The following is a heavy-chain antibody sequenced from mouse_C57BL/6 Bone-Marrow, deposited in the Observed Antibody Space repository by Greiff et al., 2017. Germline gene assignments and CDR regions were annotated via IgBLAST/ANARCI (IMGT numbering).Heavy chain of an antibody. D-gene: IGHD2-2*01. V-gene: IGHV5-9*01. J-gene: IGHJ2*01. CDR3: ARQGYYGSWGY. Sequence: EVHLVESGGGLVKPGGSLKLSCAASGFTFSSYTMSWVRQTPEKRLEWVATISGGGGNTYYPDSVKGRVTISRDNAKNTLYLQMSSLRSEDTALYYCARQGYYGSWGYWGQGTTLTVSS. CDR1: GFTFSSYT. CDR2: ISGGGGNT.